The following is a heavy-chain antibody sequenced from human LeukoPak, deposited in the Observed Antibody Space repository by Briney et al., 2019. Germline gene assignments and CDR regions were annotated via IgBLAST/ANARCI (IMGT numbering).Heavy chain of an antibody. CDR3: ARYYYEIDAFDI. V-gene: IGHV3-7*01. CDR2: IKQDGSEK. J-gene: IGHJ3*02. CDR1: GFTFSSYW. Sequence: GGSLRLSCAASGFTFSSYWMSWVRQAPGKGLEWVANIKQDGSEKYYVDSVKGRFTISRVNAKNSLYLQMNSLRVEDTAVYYCARYYYEIDAFDIWGQGTMVTVSS. D-gene: IGHD3-22*01.